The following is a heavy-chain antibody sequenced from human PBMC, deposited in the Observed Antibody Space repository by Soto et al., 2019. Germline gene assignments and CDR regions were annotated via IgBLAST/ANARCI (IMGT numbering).Heavy chain of an antibody. CDR1: GYTFTGYF. D-gene: IGHD3-3*01. V-gene: IGHV1-2*02. CDR3: ARGGGTILAPLP. CDR2: INPNSGAT. Sequence: ASVKVSCKAFGYTFTGYFIHWVLQAPGQGLEWLGWINPNSGATRYAQKFQGRVTLTRDTSINTAYMEMSMLRSDDTAVYYCARGGGTILAPLPWGQGTLVTVSS. J-gene: IGHJ5*02.